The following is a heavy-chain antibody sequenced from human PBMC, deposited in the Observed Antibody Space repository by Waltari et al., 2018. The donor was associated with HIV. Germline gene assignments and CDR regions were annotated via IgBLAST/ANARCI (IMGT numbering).Heavy chain of an antibody. CDR3: ARRRDYDNSGHYYYFDY. D-gene: IGHD3-22*01. CDR1: GASISSRGYY. J-gene: IGHJ4*02. CDR2: IYYSGST. Sequence: QVQLQESGPGLVKPSQTLSLTCTVSGASISSRGYYWSWIRQPPGKGLEWIGYIYYSGSTYYNPSLKSRVTISVDTSKNQFSLKMTSVTAADTAVYYCARRRDYDNSGHYYYFDYWGQGALVTVSS. V-gene: IGHV4-31*03.